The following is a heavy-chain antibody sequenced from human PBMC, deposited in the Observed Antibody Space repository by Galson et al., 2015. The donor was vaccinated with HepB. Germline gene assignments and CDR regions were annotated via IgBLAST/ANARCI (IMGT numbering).Heavy chain of an antibody. V-gene: IGHV3-11*01. CDR2: ISRSADTI. D-gene: IGHD2-8*01. Sequence: SLRLSCAASGFPFSDYYMSWIRQAPGKGLQWISYISRSADTIYYADSVKGRFTISRDNAKNSLYLRMDSLGAEDTAVYYCARGRHLVSVDYWGQGTLVTVSS. CDR1: GFPFSDYY. CDR3: ARGRHLVSVDY. J-gene: IGHJ4*02.